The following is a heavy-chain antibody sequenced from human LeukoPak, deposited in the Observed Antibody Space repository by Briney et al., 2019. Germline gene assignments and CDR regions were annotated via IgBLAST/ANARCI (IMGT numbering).Heavy chain of an antibody. V-gene: IGHV1-2*02. Sequence: ASVKVSCKASGYTFTGYYMHWVRQAPGQGLEWMGWINPNSGGTNYAQKFQGRVTMTRDTSISTAYMELSRLRSDDTAVCYCARDHSNDFWSGSGPLYYMDVWGKGTTVTVSS. J-gene: IGHJ6*03. D-gene: IGHD3-3*01. CDR2: INPNSGGT. CDR3: ARDHSNDFWSGSGPLYYMDV. CDR1: GYTFTGYY.